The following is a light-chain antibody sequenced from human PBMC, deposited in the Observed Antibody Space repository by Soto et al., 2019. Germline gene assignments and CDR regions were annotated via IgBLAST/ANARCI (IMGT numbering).Light chain of an antibody. CDR2: EAS. J-gene: IGKJ1*01. V-gene: IGKV1-5*03. CDR1: QSISSW. Sequence: DIQMTQSPSTLSTSVGDRVTITCRASQSISSWLAWYQQKPGKAPKLLSYEASSLESGVPSRFSGSGSGTEFTLTISSLQPDDFATYYCQHYNSYSETFGQGTKVEIK. CDR3: QHYNSYSET.